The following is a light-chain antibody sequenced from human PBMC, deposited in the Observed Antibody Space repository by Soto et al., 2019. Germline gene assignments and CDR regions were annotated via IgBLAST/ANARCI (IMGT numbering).Light chain of an antibody. CDR2: AAS. CDR1: QSISNY. CDR3: QQSYSAPYS. V-gene: IGKV1-39*01. Sequence: DIQMTQSPSSLSASVGDRVTISCRASQSISNYLNWHQQKPGKAPQLLIYAASSLHSGVPSSFSGSGSGTDFTLTISTLQHEDVATYYCQQSYSAPYSFGPGTKLEIK. J-gene: IGKJ2*03.